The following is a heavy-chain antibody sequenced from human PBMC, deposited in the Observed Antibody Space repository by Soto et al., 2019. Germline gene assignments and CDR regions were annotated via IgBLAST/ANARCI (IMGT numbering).Heavy chain of an antibody. CDR3: ARDGAAADGDHGMDV. V-gene: IGHV1-2*04. CDR2: INPNTGDA. Sequence: EQLVQSGAEMRKPGASVKVSCKASGFTLTDHQITWVRQAPGQGFEWVGWINPNTGDAKVAQRFRGWVTMTTDRSIDTAYLELSSLTSDATAVYFCARDGAAADGDHGMDVWGRGTSVTVS. CDR1: GFTLTDHQ. J-gene: IGHJ6*02. D-gene: IGHD6-13*01.